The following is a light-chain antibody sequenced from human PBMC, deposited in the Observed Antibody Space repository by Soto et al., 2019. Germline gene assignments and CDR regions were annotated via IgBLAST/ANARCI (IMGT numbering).Light chain of an antibody. CDR3: QTWGTGTVV. V-gene: IGLV4-69*01. Sequence: QTVLTQSPSASASLGPSVKITCTLSSGHSSYAIAWHQQQPEQGPRYLMKLNSDGSHSKGDGIPDRFSGSSSGAERYLTISRLQSEDEAYYYCQTWGTGTVVFGGGTKLTVL. CDR2: LNSDGSH. CDR1: SGHSSYA. J-gene: IGLJ2*01.